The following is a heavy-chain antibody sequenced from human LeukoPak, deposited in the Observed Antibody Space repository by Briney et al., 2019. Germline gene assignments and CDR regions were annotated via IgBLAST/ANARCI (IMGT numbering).Heavy chain of an antibody. CDR3: VKDTYGYSYGSVFDY. J-gene: IGHJ4*02. CDR1: GFTFSSYA. D-gene: IGHD5-18*01. Sequence: GGSLRLFCAASGFTFSSYAMHWARQAPGKGLEYVSAISSNGGSTYFADSVKGRFTISRDNSKNTLYLQMSSLRAEVTAVYYCVKDTYGYSYGSVFDYGGGGTLVAVS. CDR2: ISSNGGST. V-gene: IGHV3-64D*06.